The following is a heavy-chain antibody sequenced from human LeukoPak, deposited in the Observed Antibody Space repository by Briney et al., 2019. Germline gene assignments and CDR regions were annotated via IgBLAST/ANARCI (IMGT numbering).Heavy chain of an antibody. Sequence: SETLSLTCTVSGGSISSYYWSWIRQPPGKGLEWIGYIYYSGSTNYNPSLKSRVTISVDTSKNQFSLKLSSVTAADTAVYYCASGDGDYRLFDYWGQGTLVTVSS. CDR1: GGSISSYY. CDR2: IYYSGST. CDR3: ASGDGDYRLFDY. V-gene: IGHV4-59*08. J-gene: IGHJ4*02. D-gene: IGHD4-17*01.